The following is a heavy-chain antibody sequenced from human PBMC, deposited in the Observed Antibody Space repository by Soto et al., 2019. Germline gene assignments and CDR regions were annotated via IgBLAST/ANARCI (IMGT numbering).Heavy chain of an antibody. D-gene: IGHD4-4*01. J-gene: IGHJ5*02. CDR2: IIPIFGTA. CDR3: ARDRAMTTVTPPEPKWFDP. V-gene: IGHV1-69*13. Sequence: ASVKVSCKASGGTFSSYAISWVRQALGQGLEWMGGIIPIFGTANYAQKFQGRVTITADESTSTAYMELSSLRSEDTAVYYCARDRAMTTVTPPEPKWFDPWGQGTLATV. CDR1: GGTFSSYA.